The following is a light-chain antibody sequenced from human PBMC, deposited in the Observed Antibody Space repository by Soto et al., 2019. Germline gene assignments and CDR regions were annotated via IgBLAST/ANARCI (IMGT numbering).Light chain of an antibody. J-gene: IGKJ1*01. CDR2: GAS. Sequence: EIVMTQSPATLSVSPGERATLSCRASRSVTSNLAWYQRKPGQAPNXLIYGASTRAPGVPARFSGSGSGTEFTITISSLQSEDVEVYDGQQYNNWPPTFGQGTKVDIK. CDR3: QQYNNWPPT. V-gene: IGKV3-15*01. CDR1: RSVTSN.